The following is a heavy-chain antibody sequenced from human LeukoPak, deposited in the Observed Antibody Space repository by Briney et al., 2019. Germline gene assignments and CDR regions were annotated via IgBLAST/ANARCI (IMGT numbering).Heavy chain of an antibody. Sequence: SETLSLTCAVYGGSFSGYYWSWIRQPPGKGLEWIGEINHSGSTNYNPSLKSRVTISVDTSKNQFSLKLSSVTAADTAVYYCARRRGTAPYDYWCQGTLVTVSS. CDR3: ARRRGTAPYDY. CDR2: INHSGST. D-gene: IGHD1-1*01. V-gene: IGHV4-34*01. J-gene: IGHJ4*02. CDR1: GGSFSGYY.